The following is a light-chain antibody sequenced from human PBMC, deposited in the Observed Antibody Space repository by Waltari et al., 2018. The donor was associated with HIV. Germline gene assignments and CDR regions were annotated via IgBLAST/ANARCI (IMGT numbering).Light chain of an antibody. CDR1: QDISNY. V-gene: IGKV1-33*01. Sequence: DIQMTQSPSSLSASVGDRVTITCQASQDISNYLNWYQQKPGKAPKLLIYDASNLETGVPSRFSGSGSGTDFTFTISSLQPEDIVTYYCQQYDNLPGFTFGPGTKVDIK. CDR2: DAS. J-gene: IGKJ3*01. CDR3: QQYDNLPGFT.